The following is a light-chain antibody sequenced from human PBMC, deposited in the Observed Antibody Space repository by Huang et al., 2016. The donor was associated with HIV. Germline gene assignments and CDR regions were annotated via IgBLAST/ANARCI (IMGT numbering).Light chain of an antibody. CDR1: QGLANY. J-gene: IGKJ4*01. CDR3: QQRGNWQLT. Sequence: EIVLTQSPATLSLSPGERATLSCRASQGLANYLAWYQQKPGQAPRLLIYDASNRATGIPARFSGSWSGTDFTLTISSLEPEDFAVYYCQQRGNWQLTFGGGTKVEI. V-gene: IGKV3-11*01. CDR2: DAS.